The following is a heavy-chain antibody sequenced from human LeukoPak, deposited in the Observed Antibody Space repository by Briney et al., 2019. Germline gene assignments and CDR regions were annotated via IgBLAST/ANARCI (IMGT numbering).Heavy chain of an antibody. V-gene: IGHV4-38-2*02. CDR3: AKDYARGSYSYGYDY. Sequence: SETLSLTCTVSGNSISSDYYWGWIRQPPGKGLEWIGSIYHSGSVYYNPSLKSRVTISVDTSKKQFSLKLNSVTAADTAVYYCAKDYARGSYSYGYDYWGQGTLVTVSS. CDR1: GNSISSDYY. D-gene: IGHD5-18*01. CDR2: IYHSGSV. J-gene: IGHJ4*02.